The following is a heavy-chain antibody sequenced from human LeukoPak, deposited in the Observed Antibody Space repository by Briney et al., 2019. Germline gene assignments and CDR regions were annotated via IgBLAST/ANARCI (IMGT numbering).Heavy chain of an antibody. J-gene: IGHJ1*01. D-gene: IGHD3-22*01. CDR3: ARDNWVYYDSSGYYYVSYFQH. Sequence: ASVKVSCKASGYTFTGYYMHWVRQAPGQGLEWMGWINPNSGGTNYAQKFQGRVTMTRDTSISTAYMELSRLRSDGTAVYYCARDNWVYYDSSGYYYVSYFQHWGQGTLVTVSS. CDR2: INPNSGGT. CDR1: GYTFTGYY. V-gene: IGHV1-2*02.